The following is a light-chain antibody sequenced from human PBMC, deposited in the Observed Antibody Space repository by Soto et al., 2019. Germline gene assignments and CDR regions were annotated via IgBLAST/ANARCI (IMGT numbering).Light chain of an antibody. CDR3: QQSYGNPG. CDR1: QNIGSF. V-gene: IGKV1-39*01. Sequence: DIPMTQSPSSLSASVGDRVTITCRASQNIGSFLNWYQQKPGKAPKLLIYAASSLQSGVPSRFSGSGSGTDFTLTITTLQPEDFATDHCQQSYGNPGFGPGTKVDIK. J-gene: IGKJ3*01. CDR2: AAS.